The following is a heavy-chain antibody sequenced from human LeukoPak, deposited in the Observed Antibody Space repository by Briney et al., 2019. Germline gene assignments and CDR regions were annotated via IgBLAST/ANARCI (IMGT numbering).Heavy chain of an antibody. CDR2: INHSGST. D-gene: IGHD3-10*01. CDR3: ARGRNYYGSGSWRWFDP. Sequence: SETLSPTCAVYGGSFSGYYWSWIRQPPGKGLEWIGEINHSGSTNYNPSLKSRVTISVYTSKNQFSLKLSSVTAADTAVYYCARGRNYYGSGSWRWFDPWGQGTLVTVSS. J-gene: IGHJ5*02. CDR1: GGSFSGYY. V-gene: IGHV4-34*01.